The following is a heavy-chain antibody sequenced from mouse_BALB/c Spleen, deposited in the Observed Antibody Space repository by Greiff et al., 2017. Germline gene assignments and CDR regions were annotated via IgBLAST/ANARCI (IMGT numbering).Heavy chain of an antibody. CDR1: GFTFSSYA. V-gene: IGHV5-6-5*01. CDR3: ARGYGNYPYYCDD. J-gene: IGHJ2*01. D-gene: IGHD2-1*01. CDR2: ISSGGST. Sequence: EVTLVESGGGLVKPGGSLKLSCAASGFTFSSYAMSWVRQTPEKRLEWVASISSGGSTYYPDSVKGRFTISRDNARNILYLQMSSLRSEDTAMYYCARGYGNYPYYCDDGGEGTTLTVAA.